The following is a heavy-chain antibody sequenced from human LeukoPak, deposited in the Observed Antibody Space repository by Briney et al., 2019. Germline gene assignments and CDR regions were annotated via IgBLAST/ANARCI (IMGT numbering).Heavy chain of an antibody. D-gene: IGHD6-13*01. CDR2: MNHHLYT. Sequence: SVTQSLTYAVCVGFFHDYYWLWIRHPPAKGLEGIGEMNHHLYTNYNPSLKSQVTIYVDTSQNQISLKLSSVTAADAAVYYYARGGRQQLTPYYFDYWGQGTLVTVSS. CDR3: ARGGRQQLTPYYFDY. J-gene: IGHJ4*02. V-gene: IGHV4-34*01. CDR1: VGFFHDYY.